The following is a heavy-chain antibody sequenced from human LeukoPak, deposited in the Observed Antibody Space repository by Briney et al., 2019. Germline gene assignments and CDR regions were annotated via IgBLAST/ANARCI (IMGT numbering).Heavy chain of an antibody. J-gene: IGHJ3*02. CDR3: ARNSRNCTNGVSPPPLPNAFNI. V-gene: IGHV1-8*01. Sequence: GASVKVSCKASGYTFTSYDINWVRQATGQGLEWMGWMNPNSGNIGYAQKFQGRVTMARNTSISTAYMELSSLRSEDTAVYYCARNSRNCTNGVSPPPLPNAFNIGAKGTM. D-gene: IGHD2-8*01. CDR1: GYTFTSYD. CDR2: MNPNSGNI.